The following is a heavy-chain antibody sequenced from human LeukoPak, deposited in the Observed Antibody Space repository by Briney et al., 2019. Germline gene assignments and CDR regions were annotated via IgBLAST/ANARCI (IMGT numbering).Heavy chain of an antibody. D-gene: IGHD5-24*01. CDR1: GFTFSSYA. V-gene: IGHV3-23*01. CDR3: ARGSATATIQLDN. Sequence: GGSLRLSCAASGFTFSSYAMSWVRQAPGKGLEWVSAISGSGGSTYYADSVKGRFTISRDNSKNTVYLQMNSLRAEDTAVYYCARGSATATIQLDNWGQGTLVTVSS. J-gene: IGHJ4*02. CDR2: ISGSGGST.